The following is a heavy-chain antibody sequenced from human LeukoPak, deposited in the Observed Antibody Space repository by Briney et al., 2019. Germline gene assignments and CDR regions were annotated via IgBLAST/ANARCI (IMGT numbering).Heavy chain of an antibody. V-gene: IGHV3-21*01. CDR2: ISSSSSYI. CDR1: GGSINSYY. Sequence: ETLSLTCTVSGGSINSYYWSWIRQPPGKGLEWVSSISSSSSYIYYADSVKGRFTISRDNAKNSLYLQMNSLRAEDTAVYYCARDLHYSSGWYLWGQGTLVTVSS. D-gene: IGHD6-19*01. J-gene: IGHJ4*02. CDR3: ARDLHYSSGWYL.